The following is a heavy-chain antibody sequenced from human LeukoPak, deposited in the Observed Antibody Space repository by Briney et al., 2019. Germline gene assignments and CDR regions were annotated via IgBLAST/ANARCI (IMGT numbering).Heavy chain of an antibody. Sequence: PPQTLSLTCTVSGASISSGTDYWSWIRQPAGKGLEWIGRIYTSGSTKYNPSLKSRVTISIDTSKNQFSLKLTSVTAADTAVYYCARESLGPPYYFDYWSQGTLVTVSS. CDR1: GASISSGTDY. CDR3: ARESLGPPYYFDY. D-gene: IGHD1-26*01. CDR2: IYTSGST. V-gene: IGHV4-61*02. J-gene: IGHJ4*02.